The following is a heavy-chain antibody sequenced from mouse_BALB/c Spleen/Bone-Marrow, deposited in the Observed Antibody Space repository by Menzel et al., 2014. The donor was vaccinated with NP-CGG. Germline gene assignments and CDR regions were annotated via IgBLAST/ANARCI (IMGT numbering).Heavy chain of an antibody. Sequence: EVKPQESGGGLVKPGGSLKLSCAASGFTFSSYAMSWVRQTPEKRLEWVATISSGGSYIYYPDSVKGRFTISRDNAKNTLYLQMSSLRSEDTAMYYCARRYGNYGAMDYWGQGTSVTVSS. V-gene: IGHV5-9-1*01. CDR1: GFTFSSYA. CDR2: ISSGGSYI. D-gene: IGHD2-10*02. J-gene: IGHJ4*01. CDR3: ARRYGNYGAMDY.